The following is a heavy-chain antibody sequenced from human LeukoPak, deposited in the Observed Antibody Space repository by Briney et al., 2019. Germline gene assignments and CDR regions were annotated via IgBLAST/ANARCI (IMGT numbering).Heavy chain of an antibody. CDR3: ARDLGWGSSFDY. Sequence: GGSLRLSCASSGFTFSSYSMNWVRQAPGKGLEWVSSISSSSSYIYYADSVKGRFTISRDNAKNTLYLQMNSLRAEDTAVYYCARDLGWGSSFDYWGQGTLVIVSS. CDR1: GFTFSSYS. J-gene: IGHJ4*02. CDR2: ISSSSSYI. V-gene: IGHV3-21*01. D-gene: IGHD3-16*01.